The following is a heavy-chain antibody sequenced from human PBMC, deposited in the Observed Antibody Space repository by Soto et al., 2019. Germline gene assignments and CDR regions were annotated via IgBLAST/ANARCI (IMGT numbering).Heavy chain of an antibody. D-gene: IGHD6-6*01. CDR2: ISGSGGST. CDR3: AKQSGRAARPLGYFDL. Sequence: EVQLLESGGGLVQPGGSLRLSCAASGFTFSSYAMSWVRQAPGKGLEWVSAISGSGGSTYYADSVKGRFTISRDNSKNTLYLQMNSLRAEDTAVYYCAKQSGRAARPLGYFDLWGRGTLVTVSS. J-gene: IGHJ2*01. CDR1: GFTFSSYA. V-gene: IGHV3-23*01.